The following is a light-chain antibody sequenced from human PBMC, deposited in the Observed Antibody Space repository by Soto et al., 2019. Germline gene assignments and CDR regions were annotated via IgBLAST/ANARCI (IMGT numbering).Light chain of an antibody. CDR2: GNS. Sequence: QAVVTQPPSVSGAPGQRVTISCTGSSSNIGAGYDVQWYQQLPGAAPKLLIFGNSNRPSGVPDRFSGSRSGTSASLAITGLQAADECEYFCKSYDISLSVSEIFGEGTKVTVL. CDR3: KSYDISLSVSEI. CDR1: SSNIGAGYD. V-gene: IGLV1-40*01. J-gene: IGLJ2*01.